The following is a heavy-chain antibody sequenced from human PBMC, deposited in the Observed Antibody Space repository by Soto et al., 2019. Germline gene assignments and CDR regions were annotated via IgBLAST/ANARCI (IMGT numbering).Heavy chain of an antibody. CDR2: IKIKADGGTT. D-gene: IGHD6-19*01. J-gene: IGHJ4*02. Sequence: PGWSLRLSCAASGFSFTNAWMSWVRHAPGKGLEWVGRIKIKADGGTTDDAAPAKGRFTISRDDSKNTLYLQMNSLKNEATAVYYCEREGELAGPHFDYWGQGPLVTVSS. CDR1: GFSFTNAW. CDR3: EREGELAGPHFDY. V-gene: IGHV3-15*01.